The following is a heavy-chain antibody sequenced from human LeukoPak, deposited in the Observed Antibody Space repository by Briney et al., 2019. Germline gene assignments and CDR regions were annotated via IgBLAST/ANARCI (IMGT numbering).Heavy chain of an antibody. CDR1: GFTFSSYS. Sequence: GGSLRLSCAASGFTFSSYSMNWVRQAPGKGLEWVSYISSSSSTIYYADSMKGRFTISRDNAKNSLYLQMNSLRAEDTAVYYCARDEAAAGTGFDYWGQGTLVTVSS. CDR2: ISSSSSTI. D-gene: IGHD6-13*01. J-gene: IGHJ4*02. V-gene: IGHV3-48*01. CDR3: ARDEAAAGTGFDY.